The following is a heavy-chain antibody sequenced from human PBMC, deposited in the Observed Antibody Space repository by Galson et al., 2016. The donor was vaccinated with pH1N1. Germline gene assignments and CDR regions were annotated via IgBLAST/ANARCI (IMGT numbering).Heavy chain of an antibody. Sequence: SVKVSCKASGGTFRKDAVSWVRQAPGQGLEWMGGIIPIFGTTNYAHKFRGRVTMTTGESTTTVYMELSSLRFEDTAVYYCARERGGAAVHQWFDPWGQGVLVTVSS. CDR1: GGTFRKDA. CDR2: IIPIFGTT. CDR3: ARERGGAAVHQWFDP. D-gene: IGHD6-19*01. J-gene: IGHJ5*02. V-gene: IGHV1-69*05.